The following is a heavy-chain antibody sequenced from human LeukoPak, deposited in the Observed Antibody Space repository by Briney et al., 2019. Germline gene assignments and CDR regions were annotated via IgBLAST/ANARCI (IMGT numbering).Heavy chain of an antibody. D-gene: IGHD2-15*01. CDR2: ITTTSSYI. CDR3: ARSGCPGGSCYLRYSWLDL. J-gene: IGHJ5*02. Sequence: GGSLRLPCATSGFTFSNSDMNWVRQAPGKGLEWVSSITTTSSYIYYADSVRGRFTISRDNAKNSLYLLMDSLRVEDTAVYYCARSGCPGGSCYLRYSWLDLWGRGTLVTVSS. CDR1: GFTFSNSD. V-gene: IGHV3-21*01.